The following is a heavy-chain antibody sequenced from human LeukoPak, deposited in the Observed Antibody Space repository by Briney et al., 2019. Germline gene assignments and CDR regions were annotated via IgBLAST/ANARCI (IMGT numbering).Heavy chain of an antibody. D-gene: IGHD3-22*01. Sequence: SETLFLTGTVSGVSISSYYWSWIRQPPGTGLEWIGYIYYSGSTNYNPSLKRRVTISGDTSKHQFSLKLSSVTAGDTAVYYCARDRYYYASSGWADDAFDIWGQGTMVTVSS. J-gene: IGHJ3*02. CDR1: GVSISSYY. CDR3: ARDRYYYASSGWADDAFDI. CDR2: IYYSGST. V-gene: IGHV4-59*12.